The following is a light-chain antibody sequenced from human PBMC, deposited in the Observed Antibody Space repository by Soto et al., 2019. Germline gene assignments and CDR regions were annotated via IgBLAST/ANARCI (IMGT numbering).Light chain of an antibody. CDR1: QSVSRSY. Sequence: EIVLTQSPGTLSLSPGQRATLSCRASQSVSRSYLAWYQHKRGQAPRLLMFGTGSRATGIPDRFSGTGSGTDFTLIINRLEPEDFAVYYCQQRRNWPLTFGPGTKVDIK. J-gene: IGKJ3*01. CDR2: GTG. V-gene: IGKV3D-20*02. CDR3: QQRRNWPLT.